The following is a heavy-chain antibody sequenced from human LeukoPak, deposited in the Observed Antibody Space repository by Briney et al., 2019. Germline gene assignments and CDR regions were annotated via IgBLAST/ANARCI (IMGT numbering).Heavy chain of an antibody. V-gene: IGHV3-48*04. CDR1: GFTFSSYS. D-gene: IGHD6-13*01. J-gene: IGHJ4*02. CDR2: ISSSSSTI. Sequence: QPGGSLRLSCAASGFTFSSYSMNWVRQAPGKVLEWVSYISSSSSTIYYADSVKGRFTIYRDNAKNSLYLQMNSLRAEDTAVYYRARKRIAIDYWGQGTLVTVSS. CDR3: ARKRIAIDY.